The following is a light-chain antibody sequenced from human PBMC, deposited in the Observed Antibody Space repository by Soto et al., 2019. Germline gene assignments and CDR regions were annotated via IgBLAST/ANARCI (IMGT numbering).Light chain of an antibody. CDR1: RSVSGN. CDR3: QQYNNWPLT. J-gene: IGKJ2*01. V-gene: IGKV3-15*01. CDR2: GAS. Sequence: EIVMTQSPATLSASPGERATLSCRASRSVSGNLAWYQQKPSQAPGLLIYGASTRATGIPARFSGSESGTEFTLTISSLQSEDSAVYYCQQYNNWPLTFGQGTKLEIK.